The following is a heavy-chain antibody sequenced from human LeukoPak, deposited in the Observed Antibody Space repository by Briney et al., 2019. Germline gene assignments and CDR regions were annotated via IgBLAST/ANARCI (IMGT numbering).Heavy chain of an antibody. Sequence: SVKVSCKASGGTFSSYAISWVRQAPGQGREWMGGIIPIFGTANYAQKFQGRVTITADESTSTAYMELSSLRSEDTAVYYCARASFTIFGVVIDIHWFDPWGQGTLVTVSS. V-gene: IGHV1-69*13. CDR3: ARASFTIFGVVIDIHWFDP. J-gene: IGHJ5*02. CDR1: GGTFSSYA. CDR2: IIPIFGTA. D-gene: IGHD3-3*01.